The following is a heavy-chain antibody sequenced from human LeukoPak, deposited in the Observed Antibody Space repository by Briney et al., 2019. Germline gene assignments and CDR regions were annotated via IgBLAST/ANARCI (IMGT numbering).Heavy chain of an antibody. CDR3: ARGVGDFWSGLNWFDP. V-gene: IGHV1-69*06. Sequence: SVKVSCKASGGTSSSYAISWVRQAPGQGLEWMGGIIPIFGTANYAQKFQGRVTITADKSTSTAYMELSSLRSEDTAVYYCARGVGDFWSGLNWFDPWGQGTLVTVSS. D-gene: IGHD3-3*01. CDR2: IIPIFGTA. CDR1: GGTSSSYA. J-gene: IGHJ5*02.